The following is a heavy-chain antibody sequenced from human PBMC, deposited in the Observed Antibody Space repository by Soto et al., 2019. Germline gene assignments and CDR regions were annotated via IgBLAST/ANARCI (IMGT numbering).Heavy chain of an antibody. V-gene: IGHV1-18*01. J-gene: IGHJ5*02. CDR1: GYTFFTYD. D-gene: IGHD3-3*02. CDR3: ARHFGARGSGYGFDA. CDR2: MSTYSGDT. Sequence: QVQLVQSGAEVKKPGASVKVSCQASGYTFFTYDINWVRQAPGQGLEWMGWMSTYSGDTKYAQKFQGRVTMTTDTTTTKAYLELGSLGSDGTAVYDLARHFGARGSGYGFDAWGQGTLVTVSS.